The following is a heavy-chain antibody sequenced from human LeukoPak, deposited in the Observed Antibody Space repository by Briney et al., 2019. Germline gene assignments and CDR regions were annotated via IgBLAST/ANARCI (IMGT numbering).Heavy chain of an antibody. J-gene: IGHJ3*02. CDR3: ARVGSTDSPHAFDI. Sequence: GGSLRLSCAASGFTFSSYWMDWVRQAPGRGLVWVSGINSDGIMTRYAESVKGRFTISRDNANNTLYLQMNSLRVEDTAVYYCARVGSTDSPHAFDIWGQGTTVTVSS. D-gene: IGHD3-22*01. CDR1: GFTFSSYW. V-gene: IGHV3-74*01. CDR2: INSDGIMT.